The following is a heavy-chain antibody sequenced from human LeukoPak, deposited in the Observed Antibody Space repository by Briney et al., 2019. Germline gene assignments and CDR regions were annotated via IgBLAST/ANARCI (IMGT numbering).Heavy chain of an antibody. V-gene: IGHV1-18*01. CDR1: GYTFTSYG. CDR3: ARGGTIFGVVIRTQKYYFDY. J-gene: IGHJ4*02. D-gene: IGHD3-3*01. CDR2: ISAYNGNT. Sequence: GASVKVSCKASGYTFTSYGISWVRQAPGQGLEWMGWISAYNGNTNYAQKLQGRVTMTTDTSTSTAYMELRSLRSDDTAVYYCARGGTIFGVVIRTQKYYFDYWGQGTLVTVSS.